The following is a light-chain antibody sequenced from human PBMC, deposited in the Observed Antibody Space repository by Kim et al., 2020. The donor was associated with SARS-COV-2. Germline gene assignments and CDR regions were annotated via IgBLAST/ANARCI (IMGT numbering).Light chain of an antibody. CDR3: AAWHDTLNGYV. CDR2: SDY. Sequence: GHSVTISCSGGTSRVGSNTVNWYQQLPGTAPKLLIYSDYQRPSGVPDRFSGYKSGTSASLAISGLQFEDEADYYCAAWHDTLNGYVLGTGTKVTVL. V-gene: IGLV1-44*01. CDR1: TSRVGSNT. J-gene: IGLJ1*01.